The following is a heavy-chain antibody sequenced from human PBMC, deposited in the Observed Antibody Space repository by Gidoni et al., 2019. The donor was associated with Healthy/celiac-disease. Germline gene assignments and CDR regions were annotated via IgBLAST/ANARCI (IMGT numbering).Heavy chain of an antibody. D-gene: IGHD2-2*01. J-gene: IGHJ6*03. CDR1: GGSISSYY. Sequence: QVQLQESGPGLVKPSETLSLTCPVSGGSISSYYWSWIRQPPGKGLEWIGYLYYSGSTNYNPSLKSRVTISVDTSKNQFSLKLSSVTAADTAVYYCARESKGDIVVVHRYMDVWGKGTTVTVSS. CDR2: LYYSGST. V-gene: IGHV4-59*01. CDR3: ARESKGDIVVVHRYMDV.